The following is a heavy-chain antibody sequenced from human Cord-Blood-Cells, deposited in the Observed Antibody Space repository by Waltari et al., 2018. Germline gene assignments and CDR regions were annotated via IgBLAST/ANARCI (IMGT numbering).Heavy chain of an antibody. D-gene: IGHD3-10*01. CDR1: GGTFSSYA. V-gene: IGHV1-69*12. CDR3: ARDPRRGSGAYYYYGMDV. Sequence: QVQLVQSGAEVKKPGSSVKVSCKASGGTFSSYAISWVRQAPAQGLEWMGGIIPIFGTANYAQKFQGRVTITADESTSTAYMELSSLRSEDTAVYYCARDPRRGSGAYYYYGMDVWGQGTTVTVSS. J-gene: IGHJ6*02. CDR2: IIPIFGTA.